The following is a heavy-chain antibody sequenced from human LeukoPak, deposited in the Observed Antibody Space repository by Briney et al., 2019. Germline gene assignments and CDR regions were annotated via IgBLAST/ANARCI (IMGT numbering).Heavy chain of an antibody. J-gene: IGHJ4*02. CDR3: ARPPKHCSSTSCLDY. CDR1: GFTFSSYA. D-gene: IGHD2-2*01. V-gene: IGHV3-30-3*01. Sequence: GGSLRLSCAASGFTFSSYAMHWVRQAPGKGLEGLEWVTTVSYDGSNKYYADSVKGRFTISRDNSKNTLYLQMNSLRAEDTAVYYCARPPKHCSSTSCLDYWGQGTLVTVSS. CDR2: VSYDGSNK.